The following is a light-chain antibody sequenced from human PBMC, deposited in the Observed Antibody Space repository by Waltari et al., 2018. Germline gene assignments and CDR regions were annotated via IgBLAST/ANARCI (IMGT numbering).Light chain of an antibody. J-gene: IGKJ1*01. V-gene: IGKV3-20*01. CDR3: HQYDTSPQT. Sequence: EVVLTQSPGTLSFSPGERAPLSCRASQTIRGAYLAWYQQRPGQAPRLLIYDSFIRATGIPDRFSGSGSGADFTLTISSLAPEDSAVYFCHQYDTSPQTFGQGTKVSIK. CDR2: DSF. CDR1: QTIRGAY.